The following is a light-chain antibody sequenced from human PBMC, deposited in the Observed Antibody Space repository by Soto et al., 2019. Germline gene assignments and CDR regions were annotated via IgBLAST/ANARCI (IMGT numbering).Light chain of an antibody. Sequence: DIVMTQSPDSLAVSLGERATINCKSSQSVLYSSNNKNYLAWYQQKPGQPPKLLIYWASTRESGVPDRFSGSGSGTDFTLTISSLQAEDVAVYYSQQYYRTPLTFGGGTKVEIK. J-gene: IGKJ4*01. V-gene: IGKV4-1*01. CDR1: QSVLYSSNNKNY. CDR3: QQYYRTPLT. CDR2: WAS.